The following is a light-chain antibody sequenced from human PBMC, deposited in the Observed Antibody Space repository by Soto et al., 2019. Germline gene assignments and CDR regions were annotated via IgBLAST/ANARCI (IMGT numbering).Light chain of an antibody. CDR2: DAS. CDR1: QSVSSY. CDR3: QQRSNWPPQVT. J-gene: IGKJ3*01. V-gene: IGKV3-11*01. Sequence: EIVLTQSPATLSLSPGERATLSCRASQSVSSYLAWYQQKPGQAPRRLIYDASNRATGIPARFSGSGSGTDFTLTISSLEHEDFAVYYCQQRSNWPPQVTFGPGTKVDIK.